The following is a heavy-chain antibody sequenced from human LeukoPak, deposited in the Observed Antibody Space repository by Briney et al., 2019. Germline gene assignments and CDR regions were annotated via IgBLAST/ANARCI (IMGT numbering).Heavy chain of an antibody. Sequence: GGSLRLSCAASGFTFSSYSMNWVRQAPGKGLEWVSYISSSSSTIYYADSVKGRFTISRDNGKNSLFLQMNSLRAEDTAVYYCARDLTTSSTAYFHHWGQGTLVTVSS. V-gene: IGHV3-48*04. CDR1: GFTFSSYS. D-gene: IGHD6-6*01. J-gene: IGHJ1*01. CDR3: ARDLTTSSTAYFHH. CDR2: ISSSSSTI.